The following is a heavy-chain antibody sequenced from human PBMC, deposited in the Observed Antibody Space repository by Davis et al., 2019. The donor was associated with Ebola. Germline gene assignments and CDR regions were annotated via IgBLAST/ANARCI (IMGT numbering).Heavy chain of an antibody. CDR3: ARDNFGGGVVMFERWFDP. CDR1: GGSISSSSYY. J-gene: IGHJ5*02. V-gene: IGHV4-39*07. CDR2: IYYSGST. Sequence: GSLRLSCTVSGGSISSSSYYWGWIRQPPGKGLEWIGSIYYSGSTYYNPSLKSRVTISVDTSKNQFSLKLSSVTAADTAVYYCARDNFGGGVVMFERWFDPWGQGTLVTVSS. D-gene: IGHD3-3*01.